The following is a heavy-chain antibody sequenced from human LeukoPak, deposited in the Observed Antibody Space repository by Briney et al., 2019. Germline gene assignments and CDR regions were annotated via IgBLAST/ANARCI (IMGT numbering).Heavy chain of an antibody. V-gene: IGHV3-7*01. Sequence: GGSLRLSCAASGFTFSNYWMAWVRQAPGKGPEWVANINLGGSQKYYVDSVKGRFTISRDNAENSLYLQMNSLRAEDTALYYCARKRPNYFDYWGQGTLVTVSS. CDR1: GFTFSNYW. J-gene: IGHJ4*02. CDR3: ARKRPNYFDY. CDR2: INLGGSQK.